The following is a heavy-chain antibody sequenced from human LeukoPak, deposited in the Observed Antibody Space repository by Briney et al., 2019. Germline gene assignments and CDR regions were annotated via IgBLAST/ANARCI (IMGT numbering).Heavy chain of an antibody. V-gene: IGHV3-23*01. CDR1: RFAFDNFA. CDR3: AKGLKTGVGPYMGYHYYMDV. D-gene: IGHD3-16*01. CDR2: VNDNGAAT. J-gene: IGHJ6*03. Sequence: GGSLRLSSAASRFAFDNFAMSWVRQAPGKGLKWVATVNDNGAATFYADSVKGRFTISRDNSYNTVSLQMNGLRDDDTGVYYCAKGLKTGVGPYMGYHYYMDVWGKGATVTVSS.